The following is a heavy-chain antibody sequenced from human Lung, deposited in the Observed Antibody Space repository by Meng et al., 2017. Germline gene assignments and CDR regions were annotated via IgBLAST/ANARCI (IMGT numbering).Heavy chain of an antibody. J-gene: IGHJ4*02. D-gene: IGHD4-11*01. CDR2: INHSGST. V-gene: IGHV4-34*01. Sequence: QVQLPHGGAVLLKPSETLSLTCFVSGGSFSDYYWSWIRQPPGKGLEWIGEINHSGSTNYNPSLESRATISVDTSQNNLSLKLSSVTAADSAVYYCARGPTTMAHDFDYWGQGTLVTVSS. CDR1: GGSFSDYY. CDR3: ARGPTTMAHDFDY.